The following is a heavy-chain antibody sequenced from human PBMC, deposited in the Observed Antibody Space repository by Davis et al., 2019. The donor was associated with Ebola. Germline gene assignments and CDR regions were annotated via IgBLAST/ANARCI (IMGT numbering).Heavy chain of an antibody. CDR3: ARQSILSSSWLRDFDY. J-gene: IGHJ4*02. D-gene: IGHD6-13*01. Sequence: MPGGSLRLSCTVSGYSISSGYYWGWIRQPPGKGLEWIGSIYHSGSTYYNPSLKSRVTISVGTSKNQFSLKLSSVTAADTAVYYCARQSILSSSWLRDFDYWGQGTLVTVSS. CDR2: IYHSGST. CDR1: GYSISSGYY. V-gene: IGHV4-38-2*02.